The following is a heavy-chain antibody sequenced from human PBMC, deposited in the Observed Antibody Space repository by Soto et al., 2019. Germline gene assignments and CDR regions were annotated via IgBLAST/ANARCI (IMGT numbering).Heavy chain of an antibody. J-gene: IGHJ6*02. CDR2: ISFHGTTQ. CDR1: GFTFSTYA. Sequence: GGSLRLSCAASGFTFSTYAMHWVRQAPGRGLEWVSVISFHGTTQYYADSVKGRFTISRDNSKNTLYLQMNSLRAEDTAVYYCARDPAAAGTAGYYYYYGMDVWGQGTTVTVSS. D-gene: IGHD6-13*01. CDR3: ARDPAAAGTAGYYYYYGMDV. V-gene: IGHV3-30-3*01.